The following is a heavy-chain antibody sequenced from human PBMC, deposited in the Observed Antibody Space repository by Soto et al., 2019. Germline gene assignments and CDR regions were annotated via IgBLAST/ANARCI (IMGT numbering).Heavy chain of an antibody. J-gene: IGHJ4*02. Sequence: EVQLVESGGGLVQPGGSLRLSCAASGFTFSSYDMHWGRQATGKGLEWVSALGTAGDTYYPGSVKGRFTISRENAKNSLYLQMNGMRAGDTAVYYCARGPYGSGSPFAPYYFDYWGQGTLVTVSS. D-gene: IGHD3-10*01. V-gene: IGHV3-13*01. CDR2: LGTAGDT. CDR3: ARGPYGSGSPFAPYYFDY. CDR1: GFTFSSYD.